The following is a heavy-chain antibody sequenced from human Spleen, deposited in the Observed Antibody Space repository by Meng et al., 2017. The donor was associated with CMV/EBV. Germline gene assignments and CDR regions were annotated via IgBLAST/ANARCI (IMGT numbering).Heavy chain of an antibody. V-gene: IGHV3-30-3*01. CDR3: ARVRRASGNYFDY. CDR1: GFTFSSYA. Sequence: GGSLRLSCAASGFTFSSYAMHWVRQAPGKGLEWVAVISYDGSNKYYADSVRGRFTISRDNSRNTLNLQVNSLRPEDTAVYYCARVRRASGNYFDYWGQGTLVTVSS. D-gene: IGHD1-26*01. J-gene: IGHJ4*02. CDR2: ISYDGSNK.